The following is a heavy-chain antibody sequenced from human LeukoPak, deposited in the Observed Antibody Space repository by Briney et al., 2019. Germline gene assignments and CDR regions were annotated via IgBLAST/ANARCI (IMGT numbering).Heavy chain of an antibody. CDR3: ARDGDISGLVGDLYFDF. J-gene: IGHJ4*02. D-gene: IGHD3-22*01. V-gene: IGHV1-2*02. Sequence: ASVKVSCKASGYTFTGYYMHWVRQAPGQGLEWMGWINPNSGGTNYAQKFQGRVTMTKDTSISTVYMELTRLRSDDTAVYYCARDGDISGLVGDLYFDFWGQGALVTVSS. CDR1: GYTFTGYY. CDR2: INPNSGGT.